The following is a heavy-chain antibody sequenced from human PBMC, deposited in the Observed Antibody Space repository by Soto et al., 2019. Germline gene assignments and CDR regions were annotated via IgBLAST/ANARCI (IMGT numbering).Heavy chain of an antibody. V-gene: IGHV4-30-2*01. CDR3: ARDRIDDFWSGYLI. CDR2: IYHSGST. J-gene: IGHJ6*02. CDR1: GGSISSGGYS. Sequence: SETLSLTCAVSGGSISSGGYSWSWIRQPPGKGLEWIGYIYHSGSTYYNPSLKSRVTISVDRSKNQFSLKLSSVTAADTAVYYCARDRIDDFWSGYLIWGQGTTVTV. D-gene: IGHD3-3*01.